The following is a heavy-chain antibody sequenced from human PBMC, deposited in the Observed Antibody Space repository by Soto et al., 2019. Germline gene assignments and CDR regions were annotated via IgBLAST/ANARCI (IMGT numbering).Heavy chain of an antibody. CDR2: ISGSGSVT. CDR3: AKGGVAAARGYFDH. V-gene: IGHV3-23*01. J-gene: IGHJ4*02. D-gene: IGHD6-13*01. CDR1: GLNFRSYG. Sequence: PGGSLRLSCAASGLNFRSYGLSWVRQAPGKGLEWVLDISGSGSVTNYADSVKGRFTISRDNSNNTLTLQMDSLRAEDTAVYYCAKGGVAAARGYFDHWGQGTRVTVSS.